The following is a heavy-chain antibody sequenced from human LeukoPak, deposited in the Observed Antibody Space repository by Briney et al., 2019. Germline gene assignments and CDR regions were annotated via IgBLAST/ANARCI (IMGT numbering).Heavy chain of an antibody. CDR2: INAGNGKT. CDR1: GYMFSDYA. J-gene: IGHJ4*02. Sequence: ASVKVSCKASGYMFSDYAIQWVRPAPGQGLAWMGWINAGNGKTKYSQKFQGRVTITRETSASTAYVELSGLRSEDTAVYYCARARWTSTVTTYYLDYWGQGTLVTVSS. CDR3: ARARWTSTVTTYYLDY. V-gene: IGHV1-3*01. D-gene: IGHD4-17*01.